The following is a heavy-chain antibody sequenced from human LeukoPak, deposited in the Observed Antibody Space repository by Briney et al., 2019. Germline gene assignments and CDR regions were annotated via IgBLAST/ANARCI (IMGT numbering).Heavy chain of an antibody. V-gene: IGHV3-23*01. CDR3: AKRSIVGASYYFDY. Sequence: PGGSLRLSCAASDSSFSSAWMNWVRQAPGKGLEWVSAISGSGGSTYYADSVKGRFTISRDNSKNTLYLQMNSLRAEDTAVYYCAKRSIVGASYYFDYWGQGTLVTVSS. CDR1: DSSFSSAW. CDR2: ISGSGGST. D-gene: IGHD1-26*01. J-gene: IGHJ4*02.